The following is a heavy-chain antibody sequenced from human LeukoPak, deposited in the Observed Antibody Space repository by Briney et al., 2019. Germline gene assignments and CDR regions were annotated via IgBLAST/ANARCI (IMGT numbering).Heavy chain of an antibody. D-gene: IGHD3-10*01. CDR3: ARGGTMVRGKKTLEIFDY. CDR1: GYIFTNYY. J-gene: IGHJ4*02. V-gene: IGHV1-8*02. CDR2: MNPNSGNT. Sequence: ASVKVSCKASGYIFTNYYLHWVRQATGQGLEWMGWMNPNSGNTGYAQKFQGRVTMTRNTSISTAYMELSSLRSEDTAVYYCARGGTMVRGKKTLEIFDYWGQGTLVTVSS.